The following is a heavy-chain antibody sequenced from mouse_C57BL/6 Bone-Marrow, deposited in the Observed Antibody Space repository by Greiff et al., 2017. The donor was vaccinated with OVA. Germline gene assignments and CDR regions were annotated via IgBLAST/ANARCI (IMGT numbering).Heavy chain of an antibody. CDR3: ARRGGSSYDWYFDV. V-gene: IGHV5-15*04. D-gene: IGHD1-1*01. CDR1: GFTFSDYG. Sequence: DVMLVESGGGLVQPGGSLKLSCAASGFTFSDYGMAWVRQAQRKGPEWVAFISNLAYSIYYADTVTGRFTISRENAKNTLYLEMSSLRSEDTAMYYCARRGGSSYDWYFDVWGTGTTVTVSS. J-gene: IGHJ1*03. CDR2: ISNLAYSI.